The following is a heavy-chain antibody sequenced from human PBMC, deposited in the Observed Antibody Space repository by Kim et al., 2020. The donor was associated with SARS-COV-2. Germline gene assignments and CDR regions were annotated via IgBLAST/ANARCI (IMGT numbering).Heavy chain of an antibody. CDR3: ARDKGIQLWLLFDY. V-gene: IGHV1-46*01. J-gene: IGHJ4*02. Sequence: AQKFQGRVTMTRDTSTSTVYMELSSLRSEDTAVYYCARDKGIQLWLLFDYWGQGTLVTVSS. D-gene: IGHD5-18*01.